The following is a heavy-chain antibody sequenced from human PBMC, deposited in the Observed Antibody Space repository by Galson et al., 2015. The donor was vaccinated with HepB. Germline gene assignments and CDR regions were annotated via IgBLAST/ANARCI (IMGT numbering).Heavy chain of an antibody. D-gene: IGHD6-13*01. J-gene: IGHJ6*02. CDR1: GFTFSSYS. CDR2: ISSSSSYI. Sequence: SLRLSCAASGFTFSSYSMNWVRQAPGKGLEWVSSISSSSSYIYYADSVKCRFTIPRDNAKNSLYLQMNSLRAEDTAVYYCARDRVAAAGTLRSHYYYYYGMDVWGQGTTVTVSS. CDR3: ARDRVAAAGTLRSHYYYYYGMDV. V-gene: IGHV3-21*01.